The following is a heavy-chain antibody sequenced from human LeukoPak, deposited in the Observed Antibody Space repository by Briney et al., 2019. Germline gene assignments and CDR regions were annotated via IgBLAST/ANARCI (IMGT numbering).Heavy chain of an antibody. Sequence: GGSLRLSCAASGFTFRSNWMSWLRQAPGKGLEWVTNIDPAGSGQYYVDSVKGRFTISRDNAKNSLYLQMKSLRAEDTAVYYCARPHCGGGTCYDYWGQGTLVTVS. CDR2: IDPAGSGQ. D-gene: IGHD2-15*01. J-gene: IGHJ4*02. CDR1: GFTFRSNW. CDR3: ARPHCGGGTCYDY. V-gene: IGHV3-7*03.